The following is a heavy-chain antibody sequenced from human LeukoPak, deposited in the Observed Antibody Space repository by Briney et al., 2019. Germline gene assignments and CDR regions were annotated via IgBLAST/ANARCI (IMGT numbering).Heavy chain of an antibody. J-gene: IGHJ4*02. CDR1: GGSFSGYY. D-gene: IGHD2-8*01. V-gene: IGHV4-34*01. CDR2: INHSGST. CDR3: ARNIVLMVYALDY. Sequence: SETLSLTCAVYGGSFSGYYWSWTRQPPGKGLEWIGEINHSGSTNYNPSLKSRVTISVDTSKNQFSLKLSSVTAADTAVYHCARNIVLMVYALDYWGQGTLVTVSS.